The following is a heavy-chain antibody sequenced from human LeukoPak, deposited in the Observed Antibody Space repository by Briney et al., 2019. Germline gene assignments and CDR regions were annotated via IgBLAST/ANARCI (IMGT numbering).Heavy chain of an antibody. V-gene: IGHV3-23*01. CDR2: ISGTGGNT. Sequence: GGSLRLSCAASGFTFSNFAMSWVRQAPGKGLEWVSAISGTGGNTFYTDSVTGRFTISRDNSKNTLYVQMNSLRDEDTAVYYCAKTGGYYDTSDLYRPDVFDIWGQGTVVTVSS. J-gene: IGHJ3*02. CDR1: GFTFSNFA. CDR3: AKTGGYYDTSDLYRPDVFDI. D-gene: IGHD3-22*01.